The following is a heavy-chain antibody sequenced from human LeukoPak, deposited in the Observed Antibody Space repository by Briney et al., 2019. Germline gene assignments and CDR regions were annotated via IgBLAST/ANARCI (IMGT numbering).Heavy chain of an antibody. CDR3: ARHEGQQLTSFQH. V-gene: IGHV4-39*01. CDR2: IYYSGST. CDR1: GGSISSSSYY. J-gene: IGHJ1*01. D-gene: IGHD6-13*01. Sequence: PSETLSLTCTVSGGSISSSSYYWGWIRQPPGKGLQWIGSIYYSGSTYYNPSLKSRVTISVDTSKNQFSLKLSSVTAADTAVYYCARHEGQQLTSFQHWGQGTLVTVSS.